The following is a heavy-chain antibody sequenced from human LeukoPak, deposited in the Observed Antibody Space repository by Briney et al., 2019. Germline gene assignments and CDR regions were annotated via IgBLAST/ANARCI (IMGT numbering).Heavy chain of an antibody. V-gene: IGHV1-69*13. D-gene: IGHD2-8*01. Sequence: GASVKVSCKASGGTFSSYAISWVRQAPGQGLEWMGGIIPIFGTANYAQKFQGRVTITADESTSTAYMELSSLRSEDTAVYYCARDRGDIVLMVYGNNWFDPWGQETLVTVSS. CDR3: ARDRGDIVLMVYGNNWFDP. CDR2: IIPIFGTA. J-gene: IGHJ5*02. CDR1: GGTFSSYA.